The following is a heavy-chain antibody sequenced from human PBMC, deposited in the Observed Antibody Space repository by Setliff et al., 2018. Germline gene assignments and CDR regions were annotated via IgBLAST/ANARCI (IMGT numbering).Heavy chain of an antibody. V-gene: IGHV3-30*01. D-gene: IGHD3-3*01. CDR1: GFTFSSYA. CDR3: ARDRRAEMYNVWSGSLEY. Sequence: GGSLRLSCAASGFTFSSYAMHWVRQAPGKGLEWVAVIAFDGINIYYADAVKGRFTISRDNSKNMLYLQMNSLRPEDTAVYYCARDRRAEMYNVWSGSLEYWGQGTLVTVSS. J-gene: IGHJ4*02. CDR2: IAFDGINI.